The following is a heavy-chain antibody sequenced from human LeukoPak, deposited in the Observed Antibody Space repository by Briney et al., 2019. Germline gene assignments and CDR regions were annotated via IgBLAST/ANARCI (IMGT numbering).Heavy chain of an antibody. CDR2: IWYDGSNK. V-gene: IGHV3-33*01. D-gene: IGHD6-13*01. J-gene: IGHJ4*02. CDR1: GFTFSSYG. Sequence: GRSLRLSCAASGFTFSSYGMHWVRQAPGKGLEWVAVIWYDGSNKYYADSVKGRFTISRDNSKNTLYLQMNSLRAEDTAVYYCARVSISWYQGFDYWGQGTLVSVSS. CDR3: ARVSISWYQGFDY.